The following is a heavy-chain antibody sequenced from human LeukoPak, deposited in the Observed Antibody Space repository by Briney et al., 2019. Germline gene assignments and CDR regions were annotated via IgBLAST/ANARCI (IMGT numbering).Heavy chain of an antibody. CDR2: MNPNSGNT. CDR3: ARGHVAAAGSQSGAFDI. D-gene: IGHD6-13*01. V-gene: IGHV1-8*03. Sequence: ASVKVSCKASGCTFTSYDINWVRQATGQGLEWMGWMNPNSGNTGYAQKFQGRVTITRNTSISTAYMELSSLRSEDTAVYYCARGHVAAAGSQSGAFDIWGQGTMVTVSS. J-gene: IGHJ3*02. CDR1: GCTFTSYD.